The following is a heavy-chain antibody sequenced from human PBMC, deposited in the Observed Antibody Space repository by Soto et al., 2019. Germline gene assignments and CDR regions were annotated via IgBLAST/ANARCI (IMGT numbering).Heavy chain of an antibody. J-gene: IGHJ6*03. Sequence: SETLSLTCTVYGGSFSIYYWSWIRQPPGKGLEWIGEINLSGSTDYNPSLKSRVTISVDTSRSQFSLKLTSVTAADTAVYYCAGTSSLQWYYMDVWDKGTTVTVSS. CDR2: INLSGST. V-gene: IGHV4-34*01. D-gene: IGHD1-7*01. CDR3: AGTSSLQWYYMDV. CDR1: GGSFSIYY.